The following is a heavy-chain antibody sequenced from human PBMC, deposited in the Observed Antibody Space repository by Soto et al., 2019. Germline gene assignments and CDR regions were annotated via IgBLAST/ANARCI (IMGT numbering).Heavy chain of an antibody. V-gene: IGHV1-18*01. CDR3: GREGGGDDYGDYGHYYYGMDV. D-gene: IGHD4-17*01. CDR1: GYTFTSYG. J-gene: IGHJ6*02. Sequence: ASVKVSCKASGYTFTSYGIDWVRQAPGQGLEWMGWISAYNGNTNYAQKLQGRVTMTTDTSTSTAYMELRSLRSDDTAVYYCGREGGGDDYGDYGHYYYGMDVWGQGTTVTVSS. CDR2: ISAYNGNT.